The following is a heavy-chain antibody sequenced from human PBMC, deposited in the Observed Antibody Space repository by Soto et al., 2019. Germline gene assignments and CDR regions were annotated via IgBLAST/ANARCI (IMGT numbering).Heavy chain of an antibody. V-gene: IGHV3-23*01. CDR2: ISPSGGST. J-gene: IGHJ4*02. Sequence: GGSLRLSAAPSGFTLRNYAMSWVRQAPGKGLEWVSAISPSGGSTYYADSVKGRFTISRDISKNTLYLQMNSLRAEDTAVYYCAKDVDYWGLGTLVTVSS. CDR3: AKDVDY. CDR1: GFTLRNYA.